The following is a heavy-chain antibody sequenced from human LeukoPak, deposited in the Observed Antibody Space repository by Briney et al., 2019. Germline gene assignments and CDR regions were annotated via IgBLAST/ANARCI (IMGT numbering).Heavy chain of an antibody. CDR1: GGSISSSNYY. Sequence: SETLSLTCTVSGGSISSSNYYWAWIRQPPGKGLEWIGSISYSGSTYYNPSLKSRVTISVDTSKNQFSLKLSSVTAADTAVYYCARTVLTMVRGAEFDYWGQGTLVTVSS. D-gene: IGHD3-10*01. V-gene: IGHV4-39*07. CDR3: ARTVLTMVRGAEFDY. CDR2: ISYSGST. J-gene: IGHJ4*02.